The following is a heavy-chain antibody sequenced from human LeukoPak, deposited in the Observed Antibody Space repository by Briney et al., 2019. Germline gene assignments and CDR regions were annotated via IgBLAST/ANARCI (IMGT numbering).Heavy chain of an antibody. CDR3: ARSIPAATLFDY. J-gene: IGHJ4*02. D-gene: IGHD2-2*01. CDR2: INPNSGGT. Sequence: ASVKVSCKASGYTFTCYYMHWVRQAPGQGLEWMGWINPNSGGTNYAQKFQGRVTMTRDTSISTAYMELSRLRSDDTAVYYCARSIPAATLFDYWGQGTLVTVSS. CDR1: GYTFTCYY. V-gene: IGHV1-2*02.